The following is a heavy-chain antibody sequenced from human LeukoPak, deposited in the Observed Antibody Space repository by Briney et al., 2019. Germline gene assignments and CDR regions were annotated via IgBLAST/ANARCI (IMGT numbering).Heavy chain of an antibody. CDR3: ARGFQQQLASWFDP. V-gene: IGHV1-69*05. CDR2: IIPIFGTA. Sequence: SVKVSCKASGGTFSSYAISWVRQAPGQGLEWMGGIIPIFGTANYAQKFQGRVTITTDESTSTAYMELSSLRSEDTAVYYCARGFQQQLASWFDPWGQGTLVTVSS. D-gene: IGHD6-13*01. J-gene: IGHJ5*02. CDR1: GGTFSSYA.